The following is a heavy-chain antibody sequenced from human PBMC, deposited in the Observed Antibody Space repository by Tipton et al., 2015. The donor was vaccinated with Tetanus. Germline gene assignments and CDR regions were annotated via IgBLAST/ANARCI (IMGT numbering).Heavy chain of an antibody. J-gene: IGHJ6*02. Sequence: SLRLSCTASGFNFDDYSMHWVRQAPGKGLEWVSVINWDADQRYYEDSVKGRFTISRDNAKNSLYLQMNSLRVEDTALYYCAKDNGGYSSNWRYGMDVWGQGTTVTVSS. D-gene: IGHD6-13*01. V-gene: IGHV3-43*01. CDR2: INWDADQR. CDR1: GFNFDDYS. CDR3: AKDNGGYSSNWRYGMDV.